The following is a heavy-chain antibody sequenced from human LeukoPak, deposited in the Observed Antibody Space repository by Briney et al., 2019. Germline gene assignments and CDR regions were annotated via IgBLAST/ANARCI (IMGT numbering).Heavy chain of an antibody. V-gene: IGHV3-30*18. D-gene: IGHD1-26*01. CDR2: ISYDGRNK. Sequence: GGSLRLSCAASGFTFSIYGMHWVRQAPGKGLEWVAVISYDGRNKYYADSVKGRFTISRDNSKNTLYLQMNSLRAEDTAVYYCAKDQVGAAFDYWGQGTLVTVSS. J-gene: IGHJ4*02. CDR1: GFTFSIYG. CDR3: AKDQVGAAFDY.